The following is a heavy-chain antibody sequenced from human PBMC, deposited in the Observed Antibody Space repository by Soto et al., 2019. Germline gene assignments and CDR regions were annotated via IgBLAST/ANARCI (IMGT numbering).Heavy chain of an antibody. V-gene: IGHV1-69*01. Sequence: QVQLVQSGAEVKKPGSSVKVSCKASGGTFSSYAISWVRQAPGQGLEWMGGIIPIFGTANYAQKFQGRVTITADESTSTADMELSSLRSEDTAVYYCARALLGIAVALHWFDPWGQGTLVTVSS. D-gene: IGHD6-19*01. J-gene: IGHJ5*02. CDR1: GGTFSSYA. CDR3: ARALLGIAVALHWFDP. CDR2: IIPIFGTA.